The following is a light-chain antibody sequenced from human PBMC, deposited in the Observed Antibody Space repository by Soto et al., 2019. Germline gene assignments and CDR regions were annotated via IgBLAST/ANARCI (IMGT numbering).Light chain of an antibody. J-gene: IGKJ2*01. Sequence: IQMTQSPSSLSASVGDRVTITCRASQSISSYLNWYQQKPGKAPKLLIYAASILQSGVPSRFSGSGSGTDFTLTISSLQPEDFAPYYCQQSYSTPQTFGQGTKLEIK. CDR3: QQSYSTPQT. V-gene: IGKV1-39*01. CDR2: AAS. CDR1: QSISSY.